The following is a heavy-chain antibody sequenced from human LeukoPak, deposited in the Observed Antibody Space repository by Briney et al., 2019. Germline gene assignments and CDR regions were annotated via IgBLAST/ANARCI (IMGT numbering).Heavy chain of an antibody. CDR2: INAGHGNT. CDR1: GYTFSNSA. Sequence: ASVKVSCKASGYTFSNSAMHWVRQAPGQRLEWMGWINAGHGNTKYSPKFQGRVTITRDTSASTAYMELRSLRSEDTAVYYCATAGSHEHYDILTGYYLLLDWGQGTLVTVSS. J-gene: IGHJ4*02. CDR3: ATAGSHEHYDILTGYYLLLD. D-gene: IGHD3-9*01. V-gene: IGHV1-3*01.